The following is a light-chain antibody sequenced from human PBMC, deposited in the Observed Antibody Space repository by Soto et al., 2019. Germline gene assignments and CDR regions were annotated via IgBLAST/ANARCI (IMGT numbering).Light chain of an antibody. CDR1: QSVSNNY. Sequence: EIVLTQSPATLSLSPGARATLFCRASQSVSNNYLAWYKKNPGQAPRILIYDVSNRATGIPARFSGSASGTDFNLTLSRLETEECAVYSCQQRNYWQVTFCPWTRLEI. V-gene: IGKV3D-11*02. CDR3: QQRNYWQVT. J-gene: IGKJ5*01. CDR2: DVS.